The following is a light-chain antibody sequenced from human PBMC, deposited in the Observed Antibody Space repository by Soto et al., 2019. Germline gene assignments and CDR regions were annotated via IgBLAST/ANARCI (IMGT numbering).Light chain of an antibody. J-gene: IGKJ4*01. CDR1: QSLLHRDGYNY. CDR2: SGS. CDR3: MQALQTPVT. Sequence: DIVLTQSSLSLPVTPGEPASISCRSSQSLLHRDGYNYLDWYMQKPGQSPQLLIYSGSHRASGVPDRFSGSGSGTDFTLKISRVEAEDVGVYYCMQALQTPVTFGGGTKVEIK. V-gene: IGKV2-28*01.